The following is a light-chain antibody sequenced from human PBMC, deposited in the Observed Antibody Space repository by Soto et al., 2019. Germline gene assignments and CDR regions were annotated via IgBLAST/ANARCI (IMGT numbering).Light chain of an antibody. CDR2: GNS. Sequence: QSALTQPPSVSGAPGQRVTISCTGSSSNIGAGYDVHWYHQLPGTAPKLLIYGNSNRPSGVPDRFSGSKSGTSASLAITGLQAEDEADYYCQSYDSSLSVVVFGGGTKVTVL. CDR3: QSYDSSLSVVV. V-gene: IGLV1-40*01. CDR1: SSNIGAGYD. J-gene: IGLJ2*01.